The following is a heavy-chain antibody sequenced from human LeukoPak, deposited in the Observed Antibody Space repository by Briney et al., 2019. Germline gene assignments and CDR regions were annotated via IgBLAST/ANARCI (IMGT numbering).Heavy chain of an antibody. V-gene: IGHV3-74*01. CDR1: GFTFSTYW. Sequence: PGRSLRLSCAASGFTFSTYWMHWVRQPPGKGLVWVSRINGDGTQTNYADSVKGRFTVSRDNAKNTLYLQMNSLRADDTAVYFCIRDLRDHDYWGQGALVTVSS. J-gene: IGHJ4*02. CDR3: IRDLRDHDY. CDR2: INGDGTQT.